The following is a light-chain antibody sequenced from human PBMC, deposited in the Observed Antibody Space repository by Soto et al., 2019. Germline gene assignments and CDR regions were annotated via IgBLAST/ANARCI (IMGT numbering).Light chain of an antibody. Sequence: QSVPTQPPSASGSPGQSVTFSCTGTSSDVGGYNYVSWYQQYPGKAPKLMIYEVYKRPSGVPDRFSGSKSGNTASLTVSGLQPEDEADYYCSAYAGSSTWVFGGGNKLTVL. CDR3: SAYAGSSTWV. V-gene: IGLV2-8*01. CDR1: SSDVGGYNY. J-gene: IGLJ2*01. CDR2: EVY.